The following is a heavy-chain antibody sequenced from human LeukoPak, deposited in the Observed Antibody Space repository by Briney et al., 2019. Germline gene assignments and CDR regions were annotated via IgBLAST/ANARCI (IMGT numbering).Heavy chain of an antibody. CDR2: IYHSGST. CDR1: GYSISSGYY. V-gene: IGHV4-38-2*02. Sequence: SETLSLTCTVSGYSISSGYYWGWIRQPPGKGLEWIGSIYHSGSTYYNPSLKGRVTISVDTSKNQFSLKLSSVTAADTAVYYCARGAGGYFDYWGQGTLVTVSS. D-gene: IGHD3-10*01. J-gene: IGHJ4*02. CDR3: ARGAGGYFDY.